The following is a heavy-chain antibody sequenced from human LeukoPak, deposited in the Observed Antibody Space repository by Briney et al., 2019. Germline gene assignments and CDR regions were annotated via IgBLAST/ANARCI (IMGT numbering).Heavy chain of an antibody. Sequence: SETLSLTCTVYGGSFSGYYWSWIRQPPGKGLEWIGEINHSGSTNYNPSLKSRVTISVDTSKNQFSLKLSSVTAADTAVYYCAREAREGGHTIFGVVTSNWFDPWGQGTLVTVSS. CDR3: AREAREGGHTIFGVVTSNWFDP. CDR2: INHSGST. J-gene: IGHJ5*02. D-gene: IGHD3-3*01. CDR1: GGSFSGYY. V-gene: IGHV4-34*01.